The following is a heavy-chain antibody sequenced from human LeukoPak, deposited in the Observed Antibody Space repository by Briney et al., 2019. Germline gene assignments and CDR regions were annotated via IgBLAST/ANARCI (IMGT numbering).Heavy chain of an antibody. CDR1: GFTFSTYG. CDR2: IRYDGSEG. J-gene: IGHJ4*02. CDR3: AKSGAYSGSYEDY. Sequence: PGGSLRLSCAASGFTFSTYGMHWVRQAPGKGLDWVAFIRYDGSEGYYADSVKDRFTVSRDNSKNTLYLQMNSLRAEDTAVYYCAKSGAYSGSYEDYWGQGTLVTVSS. D-gene: IGHD1-26*01. V-gene: IGHV3-30*02.